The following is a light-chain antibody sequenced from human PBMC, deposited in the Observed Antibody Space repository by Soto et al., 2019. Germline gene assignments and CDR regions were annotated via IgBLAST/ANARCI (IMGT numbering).Light chain of an antibody. J-gene: IGLJ3*02. Sequence: QSVLTQPPSVSGAPGQRVTFSCTGGSSNIGAGFDVHWYLQLPGTAPKLLIYGNTNRPSGVPDRFSGSKSGTSASLAITGLQAEDEADYYCQSYDSSLRGSMFGGGTKLTVL. V-gene: IGLV1-40*01. CDR3: QSYDSSLRGSM. CDR2: GNT. CDR1: SSNIGAGFD.